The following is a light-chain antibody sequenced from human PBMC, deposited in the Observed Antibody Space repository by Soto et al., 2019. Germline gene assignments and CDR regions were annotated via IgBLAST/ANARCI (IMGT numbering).Light chain of an antibody. Sequence: DIQVTQSPSSLSASVGDRVTITCRASQSISTFLNWYQQKPGKAPKLLIYGASFLQTGVPSRFSGSGSGTDFTLTISSLQPEDFVTYYCQQSYSPPITFGQGTRLEIK. CDR2: GAS. CDR3: QQSYSPPIT. V-gene: IGKV1-39*01. J-gene: IGKJ5*01. CDR1: QSISTF.